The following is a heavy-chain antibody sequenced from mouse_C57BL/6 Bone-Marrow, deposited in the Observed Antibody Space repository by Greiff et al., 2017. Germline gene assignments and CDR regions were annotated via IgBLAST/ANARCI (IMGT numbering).Heavy chain of an antibody. CDR1: GFTFNTYA. CDR2: IRSKSSNYAS. CDR3: GRGGYYGSSYDWFAY. Sequence: EVQLVESGGGLVQPKGSLKLSCAASGFTFNTYAMHWVRQATGKGLEWVARIRSKSSNYASYYADSVKDRFTISRDDSPSMLYLQMNSLKTEDTAMYYCGRGGYYGSSYDWFAYWGQGTLVTVSA. D-gene: IGHD1-1*01. V-gene: IGHV10-3*01. J-gene: IGHJ3*01.